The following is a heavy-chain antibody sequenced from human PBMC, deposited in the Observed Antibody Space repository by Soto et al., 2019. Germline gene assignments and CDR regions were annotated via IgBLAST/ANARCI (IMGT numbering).Heavy chain of an antibody. Sequence: QLVQSGAEVKKPGASVKVSCKASGYTLSSYGISWIRQAPGQGLEWMGWINAYNGHTNYAQKLQGRVTMTTDTSTSTASMELRSLISDDTAVYYCATSYDSGFDPWGQGTLVSVSS. V-gene: IGHV1-18*04. CDR1: GYTLSSYG. CDR3: ATSYDSGFDP. D-gene: IGHD5-12*01. CDR2: INAYNGHT. J-gene: IGHJ5*02.